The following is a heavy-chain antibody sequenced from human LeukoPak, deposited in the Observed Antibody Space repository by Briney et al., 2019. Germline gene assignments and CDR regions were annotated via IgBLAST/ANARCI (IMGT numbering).Heavy chain of an antibody. CDR3: ARGLSGYDYSNWFDP. V-gene: IGHV4-59*01. CDR2: IYYSGST. CDR1: GGSISSCY. Sequence: SETLSLTCTVSGGSISSCYWSWIRQPPGKGLEWIGYIYYSGSTNYNPSLKSRVTISVDTSKNQFSLKLSSVTAADTAVYYCARGLSGYDYSNWFDPWGQGTLVTVSS. J-gene: IGHJ5*02. D-gene: IGHD5-12*01.